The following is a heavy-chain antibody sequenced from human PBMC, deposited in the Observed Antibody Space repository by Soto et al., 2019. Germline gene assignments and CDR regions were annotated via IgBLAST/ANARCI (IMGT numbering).Heavy chain of an antibody. Sequence: QVQLVQSGAEVKKPGSSVKVSCKASGGTFSSYAISWVRQAPGQGLEWMGGIIPIFGTANYAQEFQGRVTITADESTSTAYMELSSLRSEDTAVYYCARGATGYDNYYYYYGMDVWGQGTTVTVSS. D-gene: IGHD5-12*01. J-gene: IGHJ6*02. CDR3: ARGATGYDNYYYYYGMDV. CDR1: GGTFSSYA. V-gene: IGHV1-69*01. CDR2: IIPIFGTA.